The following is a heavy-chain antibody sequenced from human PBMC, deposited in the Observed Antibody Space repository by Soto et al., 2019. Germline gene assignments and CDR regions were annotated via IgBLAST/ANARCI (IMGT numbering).Heavy chain of an antibody. Sequence: PGESLKISCKGSGYSFTSYWIGWVRQMPGKGLEWMGIIXPXXSXTXXXPXVXGRVTISADKSINTAYLQWSSLKASDTATYYCVRQLGNSAMLIIDSWGQGTPVTVSS. D-gene: IGHD3-16*01. V-gene: IGHV5-51*01. CDR2: IXPXXSXT. CDR3: VRQLGNSAMLIIDS. J-gene: IGHJ4*02. CDR1: GYSFTSYW.